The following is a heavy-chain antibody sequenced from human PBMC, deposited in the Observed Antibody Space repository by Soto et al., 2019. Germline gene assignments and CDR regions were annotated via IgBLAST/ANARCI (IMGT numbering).Heavy chain of an antibody. Sequence: SETLSLTCAVSGGSISSSNWWSWVRQPPGKGLEWIGEIYHSGSTNYNPSLKSRVTISVDKSKNQFSLKLSSVTAADTAVYYCARNIVVVPAATKQCYYYYGMDVWGQGTTVTVSS. CDR3: ARNIVVVPAATKQCYYYYGMDV. CDR2: IYHSGST. J-gene: IGHJ6*02. D-gene: IGHD2-2*01. V-gene: IGHV4-4*02. CDR1: GGSISSSNW.